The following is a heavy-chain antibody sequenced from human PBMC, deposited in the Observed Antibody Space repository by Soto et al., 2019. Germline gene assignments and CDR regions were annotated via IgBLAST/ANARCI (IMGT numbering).Heavy chain of an antibody. Sequence: QVQLQQWGAGLLKPSETLSLTCAVYGGSFRDFYWSWIRLPPGKGLEWIGENNHSGSTNYNPSPKSRVSISIDTTSNQFSLKMTSVTAADTALYYCARGGGAYFMDVWGKGTTVTVSS. D-gene: IGHD3-10*01. CDR2: NNHSGST. CDR3: ARGGGAYFMDV. J-gene: IGHJ6*03. CDR1: GGSFRDFY. V-gene: IGHV4-34*02.